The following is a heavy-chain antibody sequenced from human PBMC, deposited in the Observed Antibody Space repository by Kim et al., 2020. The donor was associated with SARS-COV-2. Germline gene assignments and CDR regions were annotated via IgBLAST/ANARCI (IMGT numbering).Heavy chain of an antibody. Sequence: ASVKVSCKASGYTFTSYAMHWVRQAPGQRLEWMGWINAGNGNTKYSQKFQGRVTITRYTSASTAYMELSSLRSEDTAVYYCARDPSAVATIKGFDYWGQGTLVTVSS. CDR2: INAGNGNT. D-gene: IGHD5-12*01. V-gene: IGHV1-3*01. J-gene: IGHJ4*02. CDR1: GYTFTSYA. CDR3: ARDPSAVATIKGFDY.